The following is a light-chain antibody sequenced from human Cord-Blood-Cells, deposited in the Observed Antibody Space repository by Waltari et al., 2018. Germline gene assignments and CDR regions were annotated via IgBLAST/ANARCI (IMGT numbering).Light chain of an antibody. Sequence: DIQMTQSPSSLSASVGDRVTITCRASQAIRNDLGWYQQKPEKAPKRLIYDASSLQSGVPSRFSGSGSWTEFTLTISSLQPEDFATYYCLQHNSYPRTFGQGTKVEIK. V-gene: IGKV1-17*01. CDR2: DAS. J-gene: IGKJ1*01. CDR1: QAIRND. CDR3: LQHNSYPRT.